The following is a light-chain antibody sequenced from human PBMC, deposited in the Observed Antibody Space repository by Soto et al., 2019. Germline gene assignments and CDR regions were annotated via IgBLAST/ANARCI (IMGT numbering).Light chain of an antibody. V-gene: IGKV3-15*01. CDR3: QHYAIWPPGLI. Sequence: VMTQSPATLSVSPGERATLSCRASQSVDGNLAWYQHKPGQGPRLLIYHTSTRATGIPARFSGSGSGTEFTLTLSSLQSEDFAVYYCQHYAIWPPGLIFGGGTKVEIK. CDR1: QSVDGN. J-gene: IGKJ4*01. CDR2: HTS.